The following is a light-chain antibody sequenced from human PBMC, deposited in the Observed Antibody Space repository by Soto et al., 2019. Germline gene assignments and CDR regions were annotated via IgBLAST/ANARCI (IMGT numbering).Light chain of an antibody. CDR2: EVN. CDR3: SSYAGSNNFVV. J-gene: IGLJ2*01. CDR1: SSDVGGYNY. Sequence: QSALTQPPSASGSPGQSVTISCTGTSSDVGGYNYVSWYQQHPGKAPKLMIYEVNKRPSGVPDRFSGSKSGNTAFLTVSGLQAEDEADYYCSSYAGSNNFVVCGGGTKLTVL. V-gene: IGLV2-8*01.